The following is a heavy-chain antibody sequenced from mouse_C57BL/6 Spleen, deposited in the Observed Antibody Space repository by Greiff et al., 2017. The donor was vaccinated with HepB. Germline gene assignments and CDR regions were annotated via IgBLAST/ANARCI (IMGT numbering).Heavy chain of an antibody. CDR2: IDPSDSYT. J-gene: IGHJ4*01. Sequence: QVQLKQPGAELVMPGASVKLSCKASGYTFTSYWMHWVKQRPGQGLEWIGEIDPSDSYTNYNQKFKGKSTLTVDKSSSTAYMQLSSLTSEDSAVYYCARGGYDYDGYAMDYWGQGTSVTVSS. CDR1: GYTFTSYW. V-gene: IGHV1-69*01. D-gene: IGHD2-4*01. CDR3: ARGGYDYDGYAMDY.